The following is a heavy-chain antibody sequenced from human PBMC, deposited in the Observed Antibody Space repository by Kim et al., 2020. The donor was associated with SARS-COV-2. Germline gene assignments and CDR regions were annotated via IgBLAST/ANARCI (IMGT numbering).Heavy chain of an antibody. CDR3: ARGVITMVRGVIMDWYFDL. D-gene: IGHD3-10*01. V-gene: IGHV1-8*01. J-gene: IGHJ2*01. CDR2: MNPNSGNT. CDR1: GYTFTSYD. Sequence: ASVKVSCKASGYTFTSYDINWVRQATGQGLEWMGWMNPNSGNTGYAQKFQGRVTMTRNTSISTAYMELSSLRSEDTAVYYCARGVITMVRGVIMDWYFDLWGRGTLVTVSS.